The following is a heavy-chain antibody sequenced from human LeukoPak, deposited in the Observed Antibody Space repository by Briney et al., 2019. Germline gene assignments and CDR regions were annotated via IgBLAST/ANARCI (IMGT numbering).Heavy chain of an antibody. V-gene: IGHV3-53*04. CDR1: GFTVSTNY. J-gene: IGHJ4*02. CDR2: IYSGGST. D-gene: IGHD4-11*01. Sequence: GGSLRLSCAASGFTVSTNYMSWVRQAPGKGLEWVSVIYSGGSTYYADSVKGRFTISRHNSENTLYLQMNSLRAEDTAVYYCARGMTNPFDYWGQGTLVTVSS. CDR3: ARGMTNPFDY.